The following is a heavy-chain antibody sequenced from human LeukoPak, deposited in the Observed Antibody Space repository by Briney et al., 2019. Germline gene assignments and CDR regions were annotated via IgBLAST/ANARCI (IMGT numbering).Heavy chain of an antibody. CDR1: GFTFSSYA. Sequence: GGSLRLSCAASGFTFSSYAMSWVRQAPGKGLEWVSSISGTGGSTYYADSVEGRFTVSRDNSKDTLYLQMDSLRAEDTAIYYCAKMIAAGSATYYYYGMDVWGKGTTVTVSS. CDR3: AKMIAAGSATYYYYGMDV. J-gene: IGHJ6*04. D-gene: IGHD6-13*01. CDR2: ISGTGGST. V-gene: IGHV3-23*01.